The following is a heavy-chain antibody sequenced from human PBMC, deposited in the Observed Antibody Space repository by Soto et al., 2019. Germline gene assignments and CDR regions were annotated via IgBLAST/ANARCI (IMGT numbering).Heavy chain of an antibody. CDR2: ISYDRSNK. V-gene: IGHV3-30*18. D-gene: IGHD2-15*01. Sequence: GGSLRLSCAASGFTFSSYGMHWVRQAPGKGLEWVAVISYDRSNKYYADSVKGRFTISRDNSKNTLYLQMNSLRAEDTAVYYCAKERIDVVVVAANLLSGGTDVWGQGTTVTVSS. J-gene: IGHJ6*02. CDR3: AKERIDVVVVAANLLSGGTDV. CDR1: GFTFSSYG.